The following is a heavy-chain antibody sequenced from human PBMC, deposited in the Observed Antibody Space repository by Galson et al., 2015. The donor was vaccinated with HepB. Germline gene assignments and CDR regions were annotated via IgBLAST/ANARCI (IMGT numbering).Heavy chain of an antibody. CDR3: AKEVAERTYSYGMDV. CDR2: ISGSGGST. Sequence: SLRLSCAASGFTFSAYAMIWVRQAPGKGLEWVSSISGSGGSTYYADSVKGRFTISRDNSKNTLYLEMNSLRAEDTAVYYCAKEVAERTYSYGMDVWGQGTTVTVSS. CDR1: GFTFSAYA. J-gene: IGHJ6*02. D-gene: IGHD2-15*01. V-gene: IGHV3-23*01.